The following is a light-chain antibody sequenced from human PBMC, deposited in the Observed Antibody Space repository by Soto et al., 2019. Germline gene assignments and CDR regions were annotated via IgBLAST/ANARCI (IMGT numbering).Light chain of an antibody. Sequence: QSVLTQPASVSGSPGQSVTISCTGPRSDIGDSNFISWYQHSPGKAHRLLIYQVNNRPSGVSGRFSGSKAGNTASLTISGLLDDDEADYFCASFRSGTILVFGSGTKVTVL. CDR1: RSDIGDSNF. J-gene: IGLJ1*01. CDR2: QVN. CDR3: ASFRSGTILV. V-gene: IGLV2-14*01.